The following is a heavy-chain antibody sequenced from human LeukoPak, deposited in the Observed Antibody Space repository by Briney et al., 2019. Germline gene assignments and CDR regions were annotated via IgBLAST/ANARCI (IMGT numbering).Heavy chain of an antibody. D-gene: IGHD3-3*01. Sequence: GASVKVSCKASGGTFSSYAISWVRQAPGQGLEWMGGIIPIFGTANYAQKFQGRVTITADESTSTAYMELSSLRSEDTAVYYCARAESGENANFDYRGQGTLVTVSS. CDR2: IIPIFGTA. CDR1: GGTFSSYA. V-gene: IGHV1-69*01. J-gene: IGHJ4*02. CDR3: ARAESGENANFDY.